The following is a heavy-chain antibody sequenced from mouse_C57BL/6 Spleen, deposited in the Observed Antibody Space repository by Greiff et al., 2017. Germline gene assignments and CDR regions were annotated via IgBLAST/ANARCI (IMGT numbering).Heavy chain of an antibody. V-gene: IGHV1-54*01. D-gene: IGHD1-1*01. Sequence: VQLQQSGAELVRPGTSVKVSCKASGYAFTNYLIEWVKQRPGQGLEWIGVINPGSGGTNYNEKFKGKATLTADKSSSTAYMQLSSLTSEDSAVYFCARGRYDGSSYFDYWGQGTTLTVSS. J-gene: IGHJ2*01. CDR2: INPGSGGT. CDR3: ARGRYDGSSYFDY. CDR1: GYAFTNYL.